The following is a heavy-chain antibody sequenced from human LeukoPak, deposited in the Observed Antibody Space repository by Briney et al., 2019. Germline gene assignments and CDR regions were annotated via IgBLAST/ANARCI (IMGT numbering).Heavy chain of an antibody. D-gene: IGHD4-11*01. CDR2: IYYSGTT. Sequence: SETLSLTCTVSGGSIGSSDSFWGWIRQPPGKGLEWIGSIYYSGTTYYNPSLKSRLTISVDTSKNHFSLKLTSVTAADTAVYFCARGPDYSDYYPYYMDVWGKGTTVTVSS. J-gene: IGHJ6*03. CDR3: ARGPDYSDYYPYYMDV. CDR1: GGSIGSSDSF. V-gene: IGHV4-39*07.